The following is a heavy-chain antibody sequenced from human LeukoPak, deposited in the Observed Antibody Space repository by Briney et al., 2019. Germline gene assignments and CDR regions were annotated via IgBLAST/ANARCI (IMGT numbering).Heavy chain of an antibody. Sequence: SETLSLTRTVSGGSISSDGYSWNWIRQPPGKGLEWIGYIYHSGSTYYNPSLKSRVTISVDRSKNQFSLKLSSVTAADTAVYYCARGTGEQQLVGTPFDYWGQGTLVTVSS. CDR2: IYHSGST. V-gene: IGHV4-30-2*01. J-gene: IGHJ4*02. CDR3: ARGTGEQQLVGTPFDY. CDR1: GGSISSDGYS. D-gene: IGHD6-13*01.